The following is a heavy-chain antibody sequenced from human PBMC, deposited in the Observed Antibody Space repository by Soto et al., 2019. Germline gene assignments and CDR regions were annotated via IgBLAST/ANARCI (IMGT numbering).Heavy chain of an antibody. V-gene: IGHV1-46*01. CDR1: GYTFTSYG. CDR3: ARELIARIAAAGINSYYYYGMDV. CDR2: INPSGGST. J-gene: IGHJ6*02. Sequence: ASVKVSCKASGYTFTSYGISWVRQAPGQGLEWMGIINPSGGSTSYAQKFQGRVTMTRDTSTSTVYMELSSLRSEDTAVYYCARELIARIAAAGINSYYYYGMDVWGQGTTVTVSS. D-gene: IGHD6-13*01.